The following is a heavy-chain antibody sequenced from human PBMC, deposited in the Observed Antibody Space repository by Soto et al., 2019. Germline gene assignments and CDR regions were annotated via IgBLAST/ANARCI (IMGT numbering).Heavy chain of an antibody. CDR3: AKSAYGDYVPWYFDL. Sequence: AGGSLRLSCAASGFTFSSYAMSWVRQAPGKGLEWVSAISGSGGSTYYADSVKGRFTISRDNSKNTLYLQMNSLRAEDTAVYYCAKSAYGDYVPWYFDLWGRGTLVTVSS. V-gene: IGHV3-23*01. D-gene: IGHD4-17*01. J-gene: IGHJ2*01. CDR2: ISGSGGST. CDR1: GFTFSSYA.